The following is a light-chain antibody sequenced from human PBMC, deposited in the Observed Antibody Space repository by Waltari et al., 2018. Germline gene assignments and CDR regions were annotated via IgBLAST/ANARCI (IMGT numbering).Light chain of an antibody. CDR3: QQLNSYPLT. V-gene: IGKV1-5*03. CDR2: EAS. CDR1: QSLTNW. Sequence: DIQMTQSPSTLSASVGDKVTITCRSSQSLTNWLAWYQQKPGKAPTLLIYEASTLESGVPSRFSGSGSGAEFTLTISSLQPDDFATYYCQQLNSYPLTFGGGTKVEIK. J-gene: IGKJ4*01.